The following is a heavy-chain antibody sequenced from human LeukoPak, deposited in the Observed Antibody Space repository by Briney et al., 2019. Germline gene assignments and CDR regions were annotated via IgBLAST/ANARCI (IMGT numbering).Heavy chain of an antibody. D-gene: IGHD5-24*01. CDR1: GFSISSYE. CDR2: ISHSGSTI. V-gene: IGHV3-48*03. Sequence: GGSLRLSCEASGFSISSYEMTWVRQAPGKGLEWVSHISHSGSTISYADSVKGRFTISRDNVKNSVYLQMNSLRAEDTAVYYCARAAGEMATIRYWGQGTLVTVSS. CDR3: ARAAGEMATIRY. J-gene: IGHJ4*02.